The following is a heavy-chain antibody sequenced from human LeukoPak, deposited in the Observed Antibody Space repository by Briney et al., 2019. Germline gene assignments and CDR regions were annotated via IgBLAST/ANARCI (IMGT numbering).Heavy chain of an antibody. D-gene: IGHD3-9*01. V-gene: IGHV3-23*01. CDR1: GFTFSSYA. J-gene: IGHJ6*02. Sequence: PGGSLRLSCAASGFTFSSYAMTWVRQAPGKGLEWVSGISGSGGDTYNADSVKGRFTISRDNSKNTLYLQMNSLRAEDTAVYYCAKGGGLYDILTSYYYCGMDVWGQGTTVTVSS. CDR2: ISGSGGDT. CDR3: AKGGGLYDILTSYYYCGMDV.